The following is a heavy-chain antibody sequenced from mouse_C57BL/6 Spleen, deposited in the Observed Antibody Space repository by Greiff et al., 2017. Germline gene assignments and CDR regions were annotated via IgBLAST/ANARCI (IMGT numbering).Heavy chain of an antibody. CDR3: ASGRSWFAY. CDR2: IYPSDSAT. Sequence: QVQLQQPGAELVRPGTSVKLSCKASGYTFTSYWMDWVKQRPGQGLEWIGNIYPSDSATHYNQKFKDKATLTVDKSSSTAYMQLSSLTSEDSAVYYCASGRSWFAYWGQGTLVTVSA. CDR1: GYTFTSYW. J-gene: IGHJ3*01. V-gene: IGHV1-61*01.